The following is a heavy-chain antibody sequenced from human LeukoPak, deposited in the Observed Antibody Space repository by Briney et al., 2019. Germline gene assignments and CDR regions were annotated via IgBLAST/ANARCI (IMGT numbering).Heavy chain of an antibody. V-gene: IGHV5-51*01. J-gene: IGHJ3*02. CDR1: GYSFTSYW. CDR2: IYPGDSDT. D-gene: IGHD3-22*01. Sequence: GESLKISCKGSGYSFTSYWNGWGRQMPGKSLEVVGMIYPGDSDTMYSQTFQGQVTISADKSISTAYLQWSSLKAADTVMYCCARLYYYDSSGSYLYGDAFDIWGQGTMVTVSS. CDR3: ARLYYYDSSGSYLYGDAFDI.